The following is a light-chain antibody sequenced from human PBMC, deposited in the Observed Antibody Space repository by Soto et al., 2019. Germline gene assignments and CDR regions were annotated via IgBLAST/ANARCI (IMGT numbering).Light chain of an antibody. CDR3: QQRSNWPPYT. CDR1: RSVSSY. CDR2: DAS. J-gene: IGKJ2*01. V-gene: IGKV3-11*01. Sequence: EIVLTQSPATLSLSPGERATLSCRASRSVSSYLAWYQQKPGQAPRLLIYDASNRATGIPARFSGSGSGTDFTLTISSLEPEDFAVYYSQQRSNWPPYTFGQGTKLEIK.